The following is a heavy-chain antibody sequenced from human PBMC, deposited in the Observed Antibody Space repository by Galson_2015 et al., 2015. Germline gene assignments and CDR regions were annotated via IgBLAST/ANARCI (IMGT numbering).Heavy chain of an antibody. CDR1: GFSFSSYA. Sequence: SLRLSCAASGFSFSSYAMHWVRQAPGKGLEWMAIISYDVTIKYYADSVKGRFTISRDNSKNTLYLQMNSLRPEDTAVYSCARETAADAFDYWGQGTLITVSS. V-gene: IGHV3-30-3*01. CDR3: ARETAADAFDY. D-gene: IGHD6-13*01. CDR2: ISYDVTIK. J-gene: IGHJ4*02.